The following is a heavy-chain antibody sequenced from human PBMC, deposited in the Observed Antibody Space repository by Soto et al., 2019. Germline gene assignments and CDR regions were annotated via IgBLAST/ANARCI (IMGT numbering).Heavy chain of an antibody. V-gene: IGHV3-23*01. D-gene: IGHD1-1*01. CDR3: VKRSGTGGDWGHLDY. CDR1: GFTFSSYP. Sequence: EVQLLESGGGLVQPGGSLRLSCAASGFTFSSYPMTWVRQAPGKGLEWVSAISGSGDNTYYADSVKGRFTISRDNSKNTLYMQMNSLRDEDTAVYYCVKRSGTGGDWGHLDYWGQGTLVTVSS. J-gene: IGHJ4*02. CDR2: ISGSGDNT.